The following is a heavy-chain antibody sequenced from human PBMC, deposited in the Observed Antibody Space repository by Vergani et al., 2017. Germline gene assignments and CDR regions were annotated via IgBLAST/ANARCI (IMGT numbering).Heavy chain of an antibody. CDR2: INHSGST. D-gene: IGHD3-3*01. CDR1: GGSFSGYY. J-gene: IGHJ4*02. CDR3: ARGFLEWLLEY. Sequence: QVQLQRWGAGLLKPSETLSLTCAVYGGSFSGYYWSWIRQPPGKGLEWIGEINHSGSTNYNPSLKSRVTISVDTSKNQFSLKLSSVTAADTAVYYCARGFLEWLLEYWGQGTLVTVSS. V-gene: IGHV4-34*01.